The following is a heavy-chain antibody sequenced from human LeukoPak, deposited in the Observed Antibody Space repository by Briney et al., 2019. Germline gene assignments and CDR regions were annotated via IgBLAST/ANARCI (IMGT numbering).Heavy chain of an antibody. J-gene: IGHJ4*02. CDR3: ARIWRAGRSGKYYFDY. D-gene: IGHD2-15*01. CDR1: GYSFTSYW. Sequence: GESLKISCKGSGYSFTSYWIGWVRQMPGKGLEWMGIIYPGDSDTRYSPSFQGQVTISADKSISTAYLQWSSLKASATAMYYCARIWRAGRSGKYYFDYWGGGTLVTVSS. V-gene: IGHV5-51*01. CDR2: IYPGDSDT.